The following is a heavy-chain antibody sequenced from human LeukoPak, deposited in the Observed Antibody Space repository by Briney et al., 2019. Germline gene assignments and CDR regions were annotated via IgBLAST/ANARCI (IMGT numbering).Heavy chain of an antibody. J-gene: IGHJ4*02. D-gene: IGHD3-22*01. CDR3: ARNPYDSSGYYSSFDF. CDR2: ISASGGGT. Sequence: TGGSLRLSCAASGFTFSSYAMSWVRQAPGKGLEWVSSISASGGGTYYADSVKGRFTISRDNSKNTLYLQMNSLRAEDTAVYYCARNPYDSSGYYSSFDFWGQGTLVTVSS. CDR1: GFTFSSYA. V-gene: IGHV3-23*01.